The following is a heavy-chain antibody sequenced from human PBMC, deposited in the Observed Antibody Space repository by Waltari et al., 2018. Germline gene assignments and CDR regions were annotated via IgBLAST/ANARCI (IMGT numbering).Heavy chain of an antibody. Sequence: EVQLVESGGGLVQPGGSLRLSCAASGFTFSSYSMNWVRQAPGKGLEWVSYISSSSSTIYYADSVKGRFTISRDNAKNSLYLQMNSLRAEDTAVYYCATGDNLFDYWGQGTLVTVSS. CDR1: GFTFSSYS. V-gene: IGHV3-48*04. J-gene: IGHJ4*02. D-gene: IGHD2-21*02. CDR3: ATGDNLFDY. CDR2: ISSSSSTI.